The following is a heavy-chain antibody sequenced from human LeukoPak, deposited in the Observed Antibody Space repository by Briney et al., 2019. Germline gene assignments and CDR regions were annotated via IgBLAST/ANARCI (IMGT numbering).Heavy chain of an antibody. D-gene: IGHD3-3*01. CDR3: ARVITVLGGFDP. J-gene: IGHJ5*02. CDR2: IYGGGIT. Sequence: GGSLRLSCAASGFIVSLNHMTWVRQAPGRGLEWVSVIYGGGITYYADSVRGRFTISRDYSNNTLYLQMNNVRADDTAVYYCARVITVLGGFDPWGQGTLVTVSS. CDR1: GFIVSLNH. V-gene: IGHV3-53*01.